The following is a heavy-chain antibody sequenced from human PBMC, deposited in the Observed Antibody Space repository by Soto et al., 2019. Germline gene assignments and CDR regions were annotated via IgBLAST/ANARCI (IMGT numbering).Heavy chain of an antibody. V-gene: IGHV3-21*01. D-gene: IGHD3-16*01. Sequence: PGGSLRLSCIGSGFSFSAYNMNWVRQAQGKGLEWVSSIKVGSSRIYQPDSMKGRFTISRDDARNSVYLQINSLRAEDTALYFCVRSPKIGVRGAFWGRGTQVTVSS. CDR1: GFSFSAYN. CDR2: IKVGSSRI. J-gene: IGHJ1*01. CDR3: VRSPKIGVRGAF.